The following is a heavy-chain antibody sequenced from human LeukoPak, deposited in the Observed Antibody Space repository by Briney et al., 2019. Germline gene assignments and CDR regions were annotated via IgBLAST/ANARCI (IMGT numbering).Heavy chain of an antibody. D-gene: IGHD3-22*01. CDR1: GGSISSYY. CDR2: INHSGST. J-gene: IGHJ4*02. Sequence: SETLSLTCTVSGGSISSYYWSWIRQPPGKGLEWIGEINHSGSTNYNPSLKSRVTISVDTSKNQFSLKLSSVTAADTAVYYCARRGYYYDSSGYYYRYWGQGTLVTVSS. CDR3: ARRGYYYDSSGYYYRY. V-gene: IGHV4-34*01.